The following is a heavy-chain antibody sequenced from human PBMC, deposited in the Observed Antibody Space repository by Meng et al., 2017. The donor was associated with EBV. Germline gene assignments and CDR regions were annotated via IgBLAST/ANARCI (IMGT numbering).Heavy chain of an antibody. J-gene: IGHJ4*02. D-gene: IGHD2-2*01. CDR3: VKSSSSTPGVVDS. CDR2: IYDGGTT. CDR1: WSCVSGGHFH. Sequence: GPLPGSGPGVGEPFEAPYLTWPVPWSCVSGGHFHLSLNLEPPGKETALVVYIYDGGTTIYNPSLKSRVTIFLDTSRNQFSLGLRSVTTADTAVYYCVKSSSSTPGVVDSWGQGTLVTVSS. V-gene: IGHV4-61*01.